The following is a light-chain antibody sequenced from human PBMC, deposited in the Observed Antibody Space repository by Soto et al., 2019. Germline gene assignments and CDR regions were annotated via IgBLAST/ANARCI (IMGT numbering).Light chain of an antibody. CDR3: HQYNNWPPWT. CDR1: QSVSSN. J-gene: IGKJ1*01. Sequence: EIVLTQSPATLSLSPEERATLSCRASQSVSSNLAWYQQKPGQAPRLLIYGASTRATGIPARFSGSGSGTEFTLTISSLQSEDYAVYYCHQYNNWPPWTFGQGTKVDIK. CDR2: GAS. V-gene: IGKV3-15*01.